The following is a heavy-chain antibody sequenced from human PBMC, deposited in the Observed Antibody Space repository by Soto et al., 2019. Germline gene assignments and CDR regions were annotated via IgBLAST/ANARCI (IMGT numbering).Heavy chain of an antibody. Sequence: PETLSLTCKDTGNPLGSYYGSLLRPPPGKGLEWIVYIYYSGSTNYNPSLKSRVTISVDTSKNQFSLKLSFVTAADTAVYYCVREGGENWFDPWGQGNLVTVSS. V-gene: IGHV4-59*12. CDR2: IYYSGST. D-gene: IGHD3-16*01. CDR3: VREGGENWFDP. CDR1: GNPLGSYY. J-gene: IGHJ5*02.